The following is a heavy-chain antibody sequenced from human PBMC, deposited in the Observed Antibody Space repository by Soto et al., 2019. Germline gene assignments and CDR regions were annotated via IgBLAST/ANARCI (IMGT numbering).Heavy chain of an antibody. V-gene: IGHV4-59*08. Sequence: ATLSITCTVSGGTIRKYYWSWIRQPPGKGLEWIGHIYDSGSTNYNPSLKSRVTISIDTSKNQFSLKLRSVTAADTAMYYCARHISSAWYTYFDSWGQGTLVTVS. CDR1: GGTIRKYY. CDR2: IYDSGST. CDR3: ARHISSAWYTYFDS. D-gene: IGHD6-19*01. J-gene: IGHJ4*02.